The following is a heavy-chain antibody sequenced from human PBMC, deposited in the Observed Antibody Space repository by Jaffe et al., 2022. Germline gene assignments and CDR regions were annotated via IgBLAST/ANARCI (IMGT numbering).Heavy chain of an antibody. Sequence: QVQLQESGPGLVKPSQTLSLTCTVSGGSISSGSYYWSWIRQPAGKGLEWIGRIYTSGSTNYNPSLKSRVTISVDTSKNQFSLKLSSVTAADTAVYYCARVGEGMAWEPQTADAFDIWGQGTMVTVSS. CDR2: IYTSGST. V-gene: IGHV4-61*02. D-gene: IGHD1-26*01. CDR3: ARVGEGMAWEPQTADAFDI. J-gene: IGHJ3*02. CDR1: GGSISSGSYY.